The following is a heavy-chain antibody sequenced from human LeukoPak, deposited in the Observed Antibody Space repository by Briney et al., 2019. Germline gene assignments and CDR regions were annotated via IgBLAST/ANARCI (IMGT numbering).Heavy chain of an antibody. J-gene: IGHJ6*02. Sequence: SETLSLTCAVYGGSFSGYYWSWIRQPPGKGLEWIGETNHSGSTNYNPSLKSRVTISVDTSKNQFSLKLSSVTAADTAVYYCARGLGPSYYYYGMDVWGQGTTVTVSS. CDR3: ARGLGPSYYYYGMDV. CDR2: TNHSGST. V-gene: IGHV4-34*01. CDR1: GGSFSGYY.